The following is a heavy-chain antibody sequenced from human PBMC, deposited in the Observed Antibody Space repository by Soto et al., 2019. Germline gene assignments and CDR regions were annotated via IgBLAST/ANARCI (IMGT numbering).Heavy chain of an antibody. CDR2: ISYDGSNK. CDR1: GFTFSSYA. CDR3: ARGGLVVIRFLEWLLSPADY. V-gene: IGHV3-30-3*01. D-gene: IGHD3-3*01. J-gene: IGHJ4*02. Sequence: QVQLVESGGGVVQPGRSLRLYWAASGFTFSSYAMHWVRQAPGKGLEWVAVISYDGSNKYYADSVKGRFTISRDNSKNTLYLQMNSLRAEDTAVYYCARGGLVVIRFLEWLLSPADYWGQGTLVTVSS.